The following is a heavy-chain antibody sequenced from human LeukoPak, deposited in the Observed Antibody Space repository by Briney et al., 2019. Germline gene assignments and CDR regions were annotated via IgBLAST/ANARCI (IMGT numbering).Heavy chain of an antibody. D-gene: IGHD4-23*01. Sequence: GGSLRLSCTASGFTFGDYAMSWVRQAPGKGLEWVGFIRSKAYGGTAEYAASVKGRFTISRDDSRSIAYLQMDNLRTEDTGVYYCTRDEYGGGSNFFDYWGQGTLVTVST. CDR2: IRSKAYGGTA. V-gene: IGHV3-49*04. CDR1: GFTFGDYA. CDR3: TRDEYGGGSNFFDY. J-gene: IGHJ4*02.